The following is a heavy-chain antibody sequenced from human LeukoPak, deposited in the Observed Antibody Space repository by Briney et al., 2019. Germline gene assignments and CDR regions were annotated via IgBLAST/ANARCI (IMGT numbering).Heavy chain of an antibody. CDR1: GFTFSSYG. D-gene: IGHD6-19*01. CDR3: AREYSGSYDY. J-gene: IGHJ4*02. Sequence: SGGSLRLSCAASGFTFSSYGMHWVRQAPGKGLEWVAVIWYDGSNEYYADSVKGRFSISRDDSKNTLFLEMNSLRAEDTGVYYCAREYSGSYDYWGQGTLVTVSS. V-gene: IGHV3-33*08. CDR2: IWYDGSNE.